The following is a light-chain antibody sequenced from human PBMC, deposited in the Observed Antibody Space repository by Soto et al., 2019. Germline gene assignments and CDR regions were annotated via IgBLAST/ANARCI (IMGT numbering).Light chain of an antibody. CDR3: QSYDSSLSCKV. CDR1: SSNIGAGYD. Sequence: QSVLTQPPSVSGAPGQRVTISCTGSSSNIGAGYDVHWYQQLPGTAPKLLIYGNSNRPSGVPDRFSGSKSVTSASLAITGLQAEDEADYYCQSYDSSLSCKVFGGGTKLTVL. CDR2: GNS. V-gene: IGLV1-40*01. J-gene: IGLJ2*01.